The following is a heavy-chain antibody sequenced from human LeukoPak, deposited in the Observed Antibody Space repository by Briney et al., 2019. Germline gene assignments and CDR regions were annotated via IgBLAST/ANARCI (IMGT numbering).Heavy chain of an antibody. V-gene: IGHV4-34*01. CDR1: GGSFSGYY. CDR3: ARRTPRGSGYQRGLDY. D-gene: IGHD3-22*01. J-gene: IGHJ4*01. Sequence: PSETLSLTCAVYGGSFSGYYWSWIRQPPGKGLEWIGEINHSGSTNYNPSLKSRVTISVDTSKNQFSLKLSSVTAADTAVYYCARRTPRGSGYQRGLDYWGQGTLVTVSS. CDR2: INHSGST.